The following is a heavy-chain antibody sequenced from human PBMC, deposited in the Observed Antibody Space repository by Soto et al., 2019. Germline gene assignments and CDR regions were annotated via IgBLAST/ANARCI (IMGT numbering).Heavy chain of an antibody. CDR1: GYSISSGYY. Sequence: SETLSLTCAVSGYSISSGYYWGWIRQPPGKGLEWIGSIYHSGRTYYNPSLKSRVTISVDTSKNQFSLKLSSVTAADTAVYYCARVVFEYCSGGSCYRIDYWGKGTRVTVSS. CDR3: ARVVFEYCSGGSCYRIDY. V-gene: IGHV4-38-2*01. J-gene: IGHJ4*02. CDR2: IYHSGRT. D-gene: IGHD2-15*01.